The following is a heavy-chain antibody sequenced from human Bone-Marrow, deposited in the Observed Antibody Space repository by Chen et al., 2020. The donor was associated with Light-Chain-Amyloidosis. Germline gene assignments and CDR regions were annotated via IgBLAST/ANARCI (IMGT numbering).Heavy chain of an antibody. Sequence: QVELQQWGAGLLKPSETLSLTCGIHNGAFGDDYWTCIRQPPGKGLQWIAEINHSGSANYNSSLKSRTTISVDKSKNQFSLRMISVTAADTAVYYCARYEPHFSDSIISGYTAWGQGTSVTVSS. CDR3: ARYEPHFSDSIISGYTA. D-gene: IGHD5-12*01. CDR2: INHSGSA. V-gene: IGHV4-34*01. J-gene: IGHJ5*02. CDR1: NGAFGDDY.